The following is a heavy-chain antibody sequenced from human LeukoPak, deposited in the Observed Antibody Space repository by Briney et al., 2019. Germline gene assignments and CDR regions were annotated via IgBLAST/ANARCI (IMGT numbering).Heavy chain of an antibody. V-gene: IGHV4-30-2*01. CDR3: ASGTGEGYYYYYMDV. CDR2: IYHSGST. CDR1: GGSISSGGYY. Sequence: PSETLSLTCTVSGGSISSGGYYWSWIRQPPGKGLGWIGYIYHSGSTYYNPSLKSRVTISVDRSKNQFSLKLSSVTAADTAVYYCASGTGEGYYYYYMDVWGKGTTVTVSS. D-gene: IGHD7-27*01. J-gene: IGHJ6*03.